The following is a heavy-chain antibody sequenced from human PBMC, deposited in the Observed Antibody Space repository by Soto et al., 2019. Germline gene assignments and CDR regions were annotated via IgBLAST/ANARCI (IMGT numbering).Heavy chain of an antibody. J-gene: IGHJ5*02. V-gene: IGHV1-18*04. D-gene: IGHD3-3*01. CDR3: AGDRSMTSFGVVSHNWFDP. CDR1: GYTFTSYG. CDR2: ISAYNGNT. Sequence: ASVKVSCKASGYTFTSYGISWVRQAPGQGLEWMGWISAYNGNTNYAQKLQGRVTMTTDTSTSTAYMELRSLRSDDTAVYYCAGDRSMTSFGVVSHNWFDPWGKGTLVTVSS.